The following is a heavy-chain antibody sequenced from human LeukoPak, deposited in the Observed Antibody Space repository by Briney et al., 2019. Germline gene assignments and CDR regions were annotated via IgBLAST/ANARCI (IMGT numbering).Heavy chain of an antibody. CDR1: GFTFSSYG. Sequence: PGGSLRLSCAASGFTFSSYGMHWVRQAPGKGLEWDADSVKGRFTISRDNSKNTLYLQMNSLRAEDTAVYYCAKDRGIAAAGSLHYDAFDIWGPGTMVTVSS. J-gene: IGHJ3*02. CDR3: AKDRGIAAAGSLHYDAFDI. D-gene: IGHD6-13*01. V-gene: IGHV3-30*02.